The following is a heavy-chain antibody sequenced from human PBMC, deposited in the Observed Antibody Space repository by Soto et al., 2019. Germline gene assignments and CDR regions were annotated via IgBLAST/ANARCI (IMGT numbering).Heavy chain of an antibody. Sequence: EVQLVESGGGLGKPGGSLRLSCAASGFTFSSYSMNWVRQAPGKGLEWVSSISSSSSYIYYADSVKGRFTISRDNAKNSLYVQMKSPRAEDTAVYYCARVERAYCGGDCYVYWGQGTLVTVGS. D-gene: IGHD2-21*01. CDR1: GFTFSSYS. V-gene: IGHV3-21*01. J-gene: IGHJ4*02. CDR2: ISSSSSYI. CDR3: ARVERAYCGGDCYVY.